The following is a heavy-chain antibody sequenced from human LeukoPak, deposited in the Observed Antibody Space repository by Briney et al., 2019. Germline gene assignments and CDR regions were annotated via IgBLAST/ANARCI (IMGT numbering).Heavy chain of an antibody. CDR1: GFTFSSYS. J-gene: IGHJ4*02. Sequence: PGGSLRLSCAASGFTFSSYSMNWVRQAPGKGLEWVSYISSSSSTIYYADSVKGRFTISRDNAKNSLYLQMNSLRAEATAVYYCARENFPAYFDYWGQGTLVTVSS. CDR3: ARENFPAYFDY. V-gene: IGHV3-48*01. CDR2: ISSSSSTI.